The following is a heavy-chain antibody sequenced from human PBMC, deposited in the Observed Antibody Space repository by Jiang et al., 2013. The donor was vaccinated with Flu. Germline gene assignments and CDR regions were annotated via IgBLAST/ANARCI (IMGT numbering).Heavy chain of an antibody. CDR2: ISYDGSNK. CDR1: GFTFSSYG. V-gene: IGHV3-30*18. J-gene: IGHJ6*02. Sequence: VQLVESGGGVVQPGRSLRLSCAASGFTFSSYGMHWVRQAPGKGLEWVAVISYDGSNKYYADSVKGRFTISRDNSKNTLYLQMNSLRAEDTAVYYCAKDPKGYGYYYYYGMDVWGQGTTVTVSS. CDR3: AKDPKGYGYYYYYGMDV. D-gene: IGHD5-18*01.